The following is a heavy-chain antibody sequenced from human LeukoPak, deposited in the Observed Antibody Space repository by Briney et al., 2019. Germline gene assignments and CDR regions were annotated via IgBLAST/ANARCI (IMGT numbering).Heavy chain of an antibody. D-gene: IGHD3-3*01. CDR3: ARDQSSPDNFWCGHEGYYMDV. J-gene: IGHJ6*03. V-gene: IGHV3-7*01. CDR2: IKQDGSEK. CDR1: GFTFSSYW. Sequence: GGSLRLSCAASGFTFSSYWMSWVRQAPGKGLEWVANIKQDGSEKYYVDSVKGRFTISRDNAKNSLYLQMNSLRAEDTAVYYCARDQSSPDNFWCGHEGYYMDVWGKGTTVTVSS.